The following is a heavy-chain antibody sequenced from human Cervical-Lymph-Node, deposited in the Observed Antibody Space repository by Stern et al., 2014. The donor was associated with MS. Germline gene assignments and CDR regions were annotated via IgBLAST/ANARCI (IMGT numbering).Heavy chain of an antibody. V-gene: IGHV3-30*18. CDR1: GFTFSSYG. J-gene: IGHJ4*02. D-gene: IGHD3-22*01. Sequence: QVQLEESGGGVVQPGRSLRLSCAASGFTFSSYGMHWVRQAPGKGLEWVAVISYDGINKYFAYSVKVRFTISRDNSKNTLYLQMNSLRAEDTAVYYCAKDRYYYDSSGYQDYWGQGTLVTVSS. CDR3: AKDRYYYDSSGYQDY. CDR2: ISYDGINK.